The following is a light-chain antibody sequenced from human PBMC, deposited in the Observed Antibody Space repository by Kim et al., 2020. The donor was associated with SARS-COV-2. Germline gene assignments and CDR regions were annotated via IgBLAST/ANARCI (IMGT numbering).Light chain of an antibody. V-gene: IGKV2-28*01. CDR2: LGS. CDR3: MQALETPWT. CDR1: QSLLHRNGYNY. J-gene: IGKJ2*02. Sequence: DIVMTQSPLSLPVTPGEPASISCRSSQSLLHRNGYNYLDWYLQKPGQSPQLLIYLGSNRASGVPDRFSGSGSGTDFTLKISRVEAEDVGLYYCMQALETPWTFGQGTKVDIK.